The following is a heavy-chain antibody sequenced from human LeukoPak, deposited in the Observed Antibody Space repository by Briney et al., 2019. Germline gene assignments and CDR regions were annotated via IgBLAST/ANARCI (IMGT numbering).Heavy chain of an antibody. J-gene: IGHJ3*02. CDR3: AKDIHDFWSGYYYIGMPDFAFDI. Sequence: GRSLRLSCAASGFTFSSYGMHWVRQAPGKGLEWVAVISYDGSNKYYADSVKGRFTISRDNSKSTLYLQMNSLRAEDTAVYYCAKDIHDFWSGYYYIGMPDFAFDIWGQGTMVTVSS. V-gene: IGHV3-30*18. D-gene: IGHD3-3*01. CDR2: ISYDGSNK. CDR1: GFTFSSYG.